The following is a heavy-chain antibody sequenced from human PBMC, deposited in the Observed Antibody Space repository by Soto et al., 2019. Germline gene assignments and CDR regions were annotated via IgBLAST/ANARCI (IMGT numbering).Heavy chain of an antibody. D-gene: IGHD2-2*02. Sequence: GGSLRLSCAAFGFDFNKYAMTWVRQAPGKGLQWVSSITSNGDSTYYADSVKGRFTTSRDNSKNTLYIQMNSLRADDTAVFYCAKDSTSYTTSPFYFDSWGQGDLVTVSS. J-gene: IGHJ4*02. V-gene: IGHV3-23*01. CDR1: GFDFNKYA. CDR3: AKDSTSYTTSPFYFDS. CDR2: ITSNGDST.